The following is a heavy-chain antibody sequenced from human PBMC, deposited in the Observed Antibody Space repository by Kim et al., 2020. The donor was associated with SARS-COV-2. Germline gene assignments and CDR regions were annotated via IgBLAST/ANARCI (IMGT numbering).Heavy chain of an antibody. V-gene: IGHV4-34*01. CDR3: ARGNLGYYDILTGYPIDY. Sequence: KSRVTISVDTSKTQFSLKLSSVTAADTAVYYCARGNLGYYDILTGYPIDYWGQGTLVTVSS. D-gene: IGHD3-9*01. J-gene: IGHJ4*02.